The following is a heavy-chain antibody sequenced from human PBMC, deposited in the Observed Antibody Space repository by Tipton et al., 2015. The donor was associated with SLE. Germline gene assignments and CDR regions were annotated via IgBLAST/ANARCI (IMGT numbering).Heavy chain of an antibody. J-gene: IGHJ4*02. CDR1: GFTFDDYA. Sequence: SLRLSCAASGFTFDDYAMHWVRQAPGKGLEWVPGITWNSDTIGYADSVKGRFTISRDNAKNSLHLQMNTLRAEDTALYHCARSSGYHSPFNFWGQGTLVTVSS. CDR2: ITWNSDTI. V-gene: IGHV3-9*01. D-gene: IGHD6-19*01. CDR3: ARSSGYHSPFNF.